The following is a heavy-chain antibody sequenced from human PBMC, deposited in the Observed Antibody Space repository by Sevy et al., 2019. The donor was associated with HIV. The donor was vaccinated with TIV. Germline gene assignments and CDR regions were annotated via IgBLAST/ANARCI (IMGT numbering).Heavy chain of an antibody. Sequence: ASVKVTCKASGYTFTSYGISWVRQAPGQGLEWMGCISAYNGNTNYAQKLQGRVTMTTDTSTSTAYMELRSLRSDDTAVYYCAREDDFWSGYSYSDYWGQGTLVTVSS. CDR2: ISAYNGNT. D-gene: IGHD3-3*01. CDR3: AREDDFWSGYSYSDY. J-gene: IGHJ4*02. V-gene: IGHV1-18*01. CDR1: GYTFTSYG.